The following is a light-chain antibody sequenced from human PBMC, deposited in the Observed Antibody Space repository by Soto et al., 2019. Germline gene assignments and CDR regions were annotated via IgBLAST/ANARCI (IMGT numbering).Light chain of an antibody. Sequence: DLQMTQSPSTLSASVGDRVTITCRASQSISSWLAWYQQKPGKAPKLLIYKASSLESGVPSRFSGKGSGTEFTLTISSLQPDDFATDYCQQYNSYLYTFGQGTKLEIK. V-gene: IGKV1-5*03. CDR3: QQYNSYLYT. CDR2: KAS. CDR1: QSISSW. J-gene: IGKJ2*01.